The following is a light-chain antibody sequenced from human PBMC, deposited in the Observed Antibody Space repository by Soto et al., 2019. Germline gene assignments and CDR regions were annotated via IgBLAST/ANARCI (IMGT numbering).Light chain of an antibody. CDR3: GTWDSSLSVVL. J-gene: IGLJ2*01. CDR1: SSNIGNNY. V-gene: IGLV1-51*02. CDR2: ENN. Sequence: QSVLTQPPSVSAAPGQKVTISCSGSSSNIGNNYVSWYQQLPGTAPKLLIYENNKRPSGIPDRFSGSKSGTSATLGITGLQTGDEAHYYCGTWDSSLSVVLFGGGTKLTVL.